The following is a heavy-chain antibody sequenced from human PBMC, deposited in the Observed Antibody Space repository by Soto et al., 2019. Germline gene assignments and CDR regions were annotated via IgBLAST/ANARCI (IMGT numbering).Heavy chain of an antibody. J-gene: IGHJ4*02. D-gene: IGHD6-19*01. CDR1: EFTFISYA. CDR2: ISGSGSSS. V-gene: IGHV3-23*01. CDR3: AKCSPRYSSGLKAYYFDH. Sequence: PGWSLRLSCASSEFTFISYAMSWVRQAPGKGLEWVSAISGSGSSSYYADSVKGRFTISRDNSKNTLYLQMNSLRAEDTAVYYCAKCSPRYSSGLKAYYFDHWGQGTLVTVSS.